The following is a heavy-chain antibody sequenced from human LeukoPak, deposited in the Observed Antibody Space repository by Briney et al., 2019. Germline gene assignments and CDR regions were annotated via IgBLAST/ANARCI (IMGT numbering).Heavy chain of an antibody. CDR1: GGSISRYY. CDR3: ARHGSNWSDAFDI. V-gene: IGHV4-4*07. J-gene: IGHJ3*02. Sequence: QPSETLSLTCTVSGGSISRYYWSWIRQPAGKGLEWIGRGYTSGGTNYNPSLKSRLTMSVDTSKNQFSLKLSSVTAADTAVYYCARHGSNWSDAFDIWGQGTMVTVSS. D-gene: IGHD6-13*01. CDR2: GYTSGGT.